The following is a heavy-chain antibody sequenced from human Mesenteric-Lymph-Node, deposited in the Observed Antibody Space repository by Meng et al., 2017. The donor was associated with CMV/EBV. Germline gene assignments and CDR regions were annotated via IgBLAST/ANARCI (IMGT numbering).Heavy chain of an antibody. CDR3: AREGNGFYTPFDY. CDR2: IFHSGRF. CDR1: GYSISSGYY. J-gene: IGHJ4*02. Sequence: GSLRLSCTVSGYSISSGYYWGWIRQPPGKGLEWIGEIFHSGRFNYSPSLKSRVTISVDKSKNQFSLKMNSVTAADTAVYYCAREGNGFYTPFDYWGQGLWVTVSS. V-gene: IGHV4-38-2*02. D-gene: IGHD3-3*01.